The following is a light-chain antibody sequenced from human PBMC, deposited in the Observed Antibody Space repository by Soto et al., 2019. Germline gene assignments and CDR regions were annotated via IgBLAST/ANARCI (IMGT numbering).Light chain of an antibody. V-gene: IGKV1-33*01. J-gene: IGKJ4*01. CDR2: DAS. CDR3: QQYDNPPLS. Sequence: DIQMTQSPSSLSAFVGDRVTITCQASQDITNYLNWYQQKPGKAPKLPIYDASNLETGVPSRFSGSGSGTDFTFTITSLQPEDIATYYCQQYDNPPLSFGGGTKVEIK. CDR1: QDITNY.